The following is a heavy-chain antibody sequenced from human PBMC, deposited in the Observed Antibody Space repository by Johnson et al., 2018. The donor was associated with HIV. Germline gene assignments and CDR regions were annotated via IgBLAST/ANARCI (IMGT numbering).Heavy chain of an antibody. V-gene: IGHV3-30*18. CDR1: GFTFSSCA. Sequence: QVQLVESGGGVVQPGGSLRLSCAASGFTFSSCAMDWVRQAPGKGLEWVAVISNDGTDEYYADSVKGRFTISRENSHNHLYPQMNSLRAEDTVLYYCVKDLGGRQKEEWAAADYDCGRDDLGQEPRAGVGTFDIWGQGSIVCVCS. D-gene: IGHD3-16*01. CDR2: ISNDGTDE. CDR3: VKDLGGRQKEEWAAADYDCGRDDLGQEPRAGVGTFDI. J-gene: IGHJ3*02.